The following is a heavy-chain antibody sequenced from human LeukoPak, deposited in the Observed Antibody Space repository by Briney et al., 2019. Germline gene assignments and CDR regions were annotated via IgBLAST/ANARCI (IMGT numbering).Heavy chain of an antibody. CDR3: ARDPPMSIAARPTYFDY. V-gene: IGHV3-21*01. D-gene: IGHD6-6*01. J-gene: IGHJ4*02. CDR2: ISSSSSYI. Sequence: GGSLRLSCAAPGFTFSSDSMNWVRQAPGKGLEWVSSISSSSSYIYYADSVKGRFTISRDNAKNSLYLQMNSLRAEDTAVYYCARDPPMSIAARPTYFDYWGQGTLVTVSS. CDR1: GFTFSSDS.